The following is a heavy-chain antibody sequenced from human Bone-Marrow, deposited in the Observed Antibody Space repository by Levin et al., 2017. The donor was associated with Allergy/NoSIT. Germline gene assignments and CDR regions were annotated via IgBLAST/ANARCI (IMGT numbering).Heavy chain of an antibody. CDR2: IWYDGSNK. D-gene: IGHD4-17*01. CDR1: GFTFSSYG. Sequence: GGSLRLSCAASGFTFSSYGMHWVRQAPGKGLEWVAVIWYDGSNKYYADSVKGRFTISRDNSKNTLYLQMNSLRAEDTAVYYCARDTVTTKFDYWGQGTLVTVSS. CDR3: ARDTVTTKFDY. V-gene: IGHV3-33*01. J-gene: IGHJ4*02.